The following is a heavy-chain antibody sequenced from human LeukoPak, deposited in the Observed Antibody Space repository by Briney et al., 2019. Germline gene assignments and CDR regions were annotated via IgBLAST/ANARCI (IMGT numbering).Heavy chain of an antibody. J-gene: IGHJ4*02. D-gene: IGHD3-22*01. Sequence: PSETLSLTCTVSGGSINTANYYWGWLRQPPGKGLEWVSSISSSSSYIYYADSVKGRFTISRDNAKNSLYLQMNSLRAEDTAVYYCARDGNYDSSGYYPEGLVDYWGQGTLVTVSS. CDR1: GGSINTANY. CDR3: ARDGNYDSSGYYPEGLVDY. V-gene: IGHV3-21*01. CDR2: ISSSSSYI.